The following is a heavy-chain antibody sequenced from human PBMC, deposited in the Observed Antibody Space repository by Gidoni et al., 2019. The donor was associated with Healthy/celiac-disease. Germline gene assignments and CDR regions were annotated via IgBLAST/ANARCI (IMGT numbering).Heavy chain of an antibody. CDR2: IYYSGST. Sequence: QLQLQESCPGLVKPSETLSLTCTVSGGSISSSSYYWGWIRQPPGKGLEWIGSIYYSGSTYYNPSLKSRVTISVDTSKNQFSLKLSSVTAADTAVYYCARSVEMATMLFDYWGQGTLVTVSS. V-gene: IGHV4-39*01. CDR1: GGSISSSSYY. J-gene: IGHJ4*02. D-gene: IGHD5-12*01. CDR3: ARSVEMATMLFDY.